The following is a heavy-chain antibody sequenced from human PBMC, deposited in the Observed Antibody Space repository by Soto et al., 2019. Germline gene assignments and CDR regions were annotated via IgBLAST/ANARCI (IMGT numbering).Heavy chain of an antibody. J-gene: IGHJ4*02. CDR3: ARGNSWSYFDY. CDR2: INTAKENT. Sequence: QVQLVQSGAEVKKPGASVKVSCKASGYTFTSYAIHWVRQAPGQRLEWMGWINTAKENTKYSQKFQGRVTITRDTSASIVYMELSSLRSEDTAVYYCARGNSWSYFDYWGQGTLVTASS. D-gene: IGHD6-13*01. V-gene: IGHV1-3*04. CDR1: GYTFTSYA.